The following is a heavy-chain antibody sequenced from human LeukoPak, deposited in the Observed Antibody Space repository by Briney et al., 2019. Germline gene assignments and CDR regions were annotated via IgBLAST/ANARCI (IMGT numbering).Heavy chain of an antibody. V-gene: IGHV3-74*01. CDR1: GFTFSSYW. CDR2: INSDGSST. Sequence: GGSLRLSCAASGFTFSSYWMHWVCQAPGKGLVWVSRINSDGSSTSYADSVKGRFTISRDNAKNTLYLQMNSLRAEDTAVYYCARDESGGSHFDYWGQGTLVTVSS. CDR3: ARDESGGSHFDY. J-gene: IGHJ4*02. D-gene: IGHD1-26*01.